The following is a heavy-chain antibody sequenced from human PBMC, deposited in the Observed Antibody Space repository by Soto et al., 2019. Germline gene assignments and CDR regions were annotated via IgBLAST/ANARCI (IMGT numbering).Heavy chain of an antibody. CDR1: GGSVSSNSAA. V-gene: IGHV6-1*01. Sequence: SQTLSLTCAISGGSVSSNSAAWNWIRQSPSRGLEWLGRTYYRSKWYNDYAVSVKSRITINPDTSKNQFSLQLNSVTPEDTAVYYCARGLYYDFWSGYSFDYWGQGTLVTVSS. J-gene: IGHJ4*02. CDR3: ARGLYYDFWSGYSFDY. D-gene: IGHD3-3*01. CDR2: TYYRSKWYN.